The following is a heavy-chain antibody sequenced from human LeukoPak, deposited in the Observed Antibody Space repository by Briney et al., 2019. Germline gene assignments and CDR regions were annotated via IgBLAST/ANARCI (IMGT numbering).Heavy chain of an antibody. J-gene: IGHJ1*01. CDR3: VGDGRDGYNIYFHH. V-gene: IGHV3-64D*06. D-gene: IGHD5-24*01. CDR2: ISGNGGST. Sequence: GGSLRLSCSASGFTFSTYAMHWGRQAPGKGLEYVSVISGNGGSTSYADSVKGRFITSRDNSKNTVYLQMSSLRAEDTAIYYCVGDGRDGYNIYFHHWGQGTLVTVSS. CDR1: GFTFSTYA.